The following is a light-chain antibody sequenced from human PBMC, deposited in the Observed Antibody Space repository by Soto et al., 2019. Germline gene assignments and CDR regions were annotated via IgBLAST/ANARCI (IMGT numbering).Light chain of an antibody. V-gene: IGLV2-8*01. Sequence: QSALTQPPSASGSPGQSVTISCTGTSSDVGGYNYVSWYQQHPGKAPKLMIYEVSRRPSGVPVRFSGSKSGNTASLTVSELQAEDEADYYCSSYAGNSYVFGTGTKVTVL. CDR3: SSYAGNSYV. CDR1: SSDVGGYNY. CDR2: EVS. J-gene: IGLJ1*01.